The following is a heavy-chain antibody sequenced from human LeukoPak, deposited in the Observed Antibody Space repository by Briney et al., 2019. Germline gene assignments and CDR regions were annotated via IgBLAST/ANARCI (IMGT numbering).Heavy chain of an antibody. Sequence: GGSLRLSCAASGFTFSSYSMNWVRQAPGKGLEWVSSISSSSSYIYYADSEKGRFTVSRDNAKNSLYLQMNSLRAEDTAVYYCARDPVAGFYFDYWGQGTLVTVSS. CDR2: ISSSSSYI. V-gene: IGHV3-21*01. J-gene: IGHJ4*02. CDR3: ARDPVAGFYFDY. D-gene: IGHD6-19*01. CDR1: GFTFSSYS.